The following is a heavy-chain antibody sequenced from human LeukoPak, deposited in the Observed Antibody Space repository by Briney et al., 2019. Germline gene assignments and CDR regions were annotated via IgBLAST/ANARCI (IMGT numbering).Heavy chain of an antibody. D-gene: IGHD2-8*01. V-gene: IGHV5-10-1*01. Sequence: GESLNISCKGSGYRFTSYWISWVRQMPGKRLEWMGRIDSSDSYTNYSPSFQGHLTISADKSISTAYLQWSSLKASDTAMYYCARHQLLGPCFKGVCSDAFDIWGQGTMVTVSS. J-gene: IGHJ3*02. CDR3: ARHQLLGPCFKGVCSDAFDI. CDR2: IDSSDSYT. CDR1: GYRFTSYW.